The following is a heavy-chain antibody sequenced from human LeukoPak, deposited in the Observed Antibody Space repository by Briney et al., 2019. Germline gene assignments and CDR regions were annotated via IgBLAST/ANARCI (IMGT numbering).Heavy chain of an antibody. J-gene: IGHJ4*02. D-gene: IGHD6-13*01. CDR2: IKQDGSEK. V-gene: IGHV3-7*03. CDR1: GFIFSSYN. CDR3: ASLRLAAVDTGVDY. Sequence: PGGSLRLSCAVSGFIFSSYNMNWVRQAPGKGLEWVANIKQDGSEKYYVDSVKGRFTISRDNAKNSLYLHMNSLRAEDTAVYYCASLRLAAVDTGVDYWGQGTLVTVSS.